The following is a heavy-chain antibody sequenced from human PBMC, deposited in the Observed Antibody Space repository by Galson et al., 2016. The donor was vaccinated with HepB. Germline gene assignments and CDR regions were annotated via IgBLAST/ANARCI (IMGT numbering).Heavy chain of an antibody. CDR1: GFTFSSHG. V-gene: IGHV3-33*01. CDR3: VRDSTTDYYYGMDV. Sequence: SLRLSCAASGFTFSSHGMHWVRQAPGKGLEWVAVIWYDGSNKYYGDSVKGRFTISRDNSKNTLYLQMNSLRAEDTAVYYCVRDSTTDYYYGMDVWGQWTTVTVSS. J-gene: IGHJ6*02. D-gene: IGHD4-17*01. CDR2: IWYDGSNK.